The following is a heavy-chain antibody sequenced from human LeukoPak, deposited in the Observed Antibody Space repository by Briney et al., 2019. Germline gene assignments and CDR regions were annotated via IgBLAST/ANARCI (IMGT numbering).Heavy chain of an antibody. CDR1: GFTFSSYA. Sequence: QPGGSLRLSCAASGFTFSSYAMSWVRQAPGKGLEWVSDINGSGGSTYYADSVKGRFTISRDNSKNTLYLQMNSLRAEDPDVYYXXKNQLLWFGANAFDIWGQGTMVTVSS. CDR3: XKNQLLWFGANAFDI. CDR2: INGSGGST. J-gene: IGHJ3*02. V-gene: IGHV3-23*01. D-gene: IGHD3-10*01.